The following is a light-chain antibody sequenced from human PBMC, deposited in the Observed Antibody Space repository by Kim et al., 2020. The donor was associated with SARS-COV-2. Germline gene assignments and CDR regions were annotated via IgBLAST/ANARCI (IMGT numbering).Light chain of an antibody. V-gene: IGKV3-15*01. CDR3: QQYHNWPFN. Sequence: SVSPGAGATRSGRASQSISINLAWYQQKTGQSPRILVFGASTRATEVPARFSGSGSGVDFTLTISSLQSEDFAVYYCQQYHNWPFNFGQGTKLEI. CDR2: GAS. CDR1: QSISIN. J-gene: IGKJ2*01.